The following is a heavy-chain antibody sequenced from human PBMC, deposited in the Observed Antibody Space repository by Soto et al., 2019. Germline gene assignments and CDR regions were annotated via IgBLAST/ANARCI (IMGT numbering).Heavy chain of an antibody. CDR1: GFSFSSHW. CDR2: IKEDGTQQ. J-gene: IGHJ3*01. CDR3: VRDGRYCTIYDCRGDAFDV. Sequence: EVQLVESGGGLVQPGGSLRLSCAASGFSFSSHWMTWVRQAPGKGLEWVANIKEDGTQQYYVDSVKGRFTISRDNAKNSLSLQMISLRAEDTAVYFCVRDGRYCTIYDCRGDAFDVWGQGTVVTVSS. D-gene: IGHD2-8*01. V-gene: IGHV3-7*01.